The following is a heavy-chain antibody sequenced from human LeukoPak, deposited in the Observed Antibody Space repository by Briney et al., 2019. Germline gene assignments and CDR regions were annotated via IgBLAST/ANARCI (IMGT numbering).Heavy chain of an antibody. J-gene: IGHJ4*02. V-gene: IGHV3-23*01. Sequence: QPGGSLRPSCAASGFTFSSYVMTWVRQAPGKGLEWVSAISGSGSSTFYGDSVKGRFTISRDNSKNTLYLQMNRLRAEDTAVYYCAKCPTDYDTLTGYYPFDYWGQGTLVTVST. CDR2: ISGSGSST. CDR1: GFTFSSYV. CDR3: AKCPTDYDTLTGYYPFDY. D-gene: IGHD3-9*01.